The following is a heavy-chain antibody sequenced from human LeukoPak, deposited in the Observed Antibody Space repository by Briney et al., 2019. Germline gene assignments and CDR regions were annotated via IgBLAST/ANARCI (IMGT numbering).Heavy chain of an antibody. CDR3: AKDAGPGYIVLMVYATFDAFDI. V-gene: IGHV3-23*01. D-gene: IGHD2-8*01. CDR2: INVRGGRT. J-gene: IGHJ3*02. CDR1: AFAFTNYA. Sequence: PGGSLRLSCSASAFAFTNYAMNWVRQAPGKGLEWVSDINVRGGRTDYADSVKGRFTISRDNSKNTVDLQMNSLRAEDTAVYYCAKDAGPGYIVLMVYATFDAFDIWGQGTMVTVSS.